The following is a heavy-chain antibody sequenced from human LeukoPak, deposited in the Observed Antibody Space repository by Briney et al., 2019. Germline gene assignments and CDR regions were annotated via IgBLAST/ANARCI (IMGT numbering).Heavy chain of an antibody. CDR1: GFTFSSYG. Sequence: GGSLRLSCAASGFTFSSYGMHWVRQAPGKGLEWVAVIWYDGSNKYYADSVKGRFTISRDNSKNTLYLQMNSLRAEDTAVYYCGRDGQGSTPLDYWGQGTLVTVSS. CDR2: IWYDGSNK. CDR3: GRDGQGSTPLDY. D-gene: IGHD1-26*01. J-gene: IGHJ4*02. V-gene: IGHV3-33*01.